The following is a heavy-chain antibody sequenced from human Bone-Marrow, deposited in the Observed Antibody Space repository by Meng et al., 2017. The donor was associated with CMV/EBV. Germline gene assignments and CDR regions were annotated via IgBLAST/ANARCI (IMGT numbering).Heavy chain of an antibody. CDR1: RHTFTGYY. V-gene: IGHV1-2*02. D-gene: IGHD1-7*01. J-gene: IGHJ4*02. CDR2: INPNSGGT. Sequence: ASVKVSCKAPRHTFTGYYIHWVRQAPGQGLEWLGWINPNSGGTNYAQKFQGRVTMTRDTSISTAYMELSRLRSDDTAVYYCARTWSYNWNYVGAYYFDYWGQGTLVTVSS. CDR3: ARTWSYNWNYVGAYYFDY.